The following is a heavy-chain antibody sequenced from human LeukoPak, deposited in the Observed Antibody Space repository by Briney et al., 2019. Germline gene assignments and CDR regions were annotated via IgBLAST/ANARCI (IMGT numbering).Heavy chain of an antibody. Sequence: GASVKVSCKASGYTFTGYYIHWVRQAPGQGLEWMGWINPNSGGTNYAQKFRGRVTMTRNTSISTAYMALSRLSADDTAVYYCARDRDDYYFDWWGQGTLVTVSS. CDR3: ARDRDDYYFDW. CDR2: INPNSGGT. V-gene: IGHV1-2*02. D-gene: IGHD5-24*01. CDR1: GYTFTGYY. J-gene: IGHJ4*02.